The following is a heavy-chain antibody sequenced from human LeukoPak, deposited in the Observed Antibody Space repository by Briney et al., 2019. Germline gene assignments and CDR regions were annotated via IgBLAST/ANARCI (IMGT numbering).Heavy chain of an antibody. J-gene: IGHJ3*02. CDR2: INSRSSTI. Sequence: GGSLRLSCVVSGFTFNHYWMSWVRQAPGKGLEWVSFINSRSSTIYYADSVKGRFTISRDNAKNSLYLQMNSLRAENTAVYYCTSHTGTGDAFRPFHIWGQGTMVTVSS. CDR3: TSHTGTGDAFRPFHI. CDR1: GFTFNHYW. D-gene: IGHD2-21*02. V-gene: IGHV3-48*04.